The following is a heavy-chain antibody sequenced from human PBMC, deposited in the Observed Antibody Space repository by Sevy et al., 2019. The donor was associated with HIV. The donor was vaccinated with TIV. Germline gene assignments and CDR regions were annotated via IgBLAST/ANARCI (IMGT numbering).Heavy chain of an antibody. CDR1: GYSIRNGYY. D-gene: IGHD6-6*01. J-gene: IGHJ4*02. CDR2: IHHSGIT. V-gene: IGHV4-38-2*02. CDR3: ARDRKYPLYYFDY. Sequence: SETLSLTCTVSGYSIRNGYYWAWIRQSPGKGLEWIGSIHHSGITHYNPSLKSRVIISVDTSKNQVSLELSSVTAADTAMYYCARDRKYPLYYFDYWGQGILVTVSS.